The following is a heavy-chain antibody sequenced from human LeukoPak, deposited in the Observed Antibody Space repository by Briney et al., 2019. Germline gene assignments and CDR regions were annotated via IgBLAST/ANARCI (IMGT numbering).Heavy chain of an antibody. V-gene: IGHV1-69*05. CDR2: IIPIFGTA. CDR1: GGTFSSYA. CDR3: ARLSMVRGVLDH. J-gene: IGHJ4*02. Sequence: SVRVSCKASGGTFSSYAISWVRQAPGQGLEWMGRIIPIFGTANYAQKFQGRVTITTDESTSTAYMELSSLRSEDTAVYYCARLSMVRGVLDHWGQGTLVTVSS. D-gene: IGHD3-10*01.